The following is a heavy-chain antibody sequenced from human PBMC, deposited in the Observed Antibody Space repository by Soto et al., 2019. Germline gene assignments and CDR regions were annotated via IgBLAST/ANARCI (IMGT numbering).Heavy chain of an antibody. CDR1: GGSFSGYY. V-gene: IGHV4-34*01. CDR3: ARTMVRGVIILDY. D-gene: IGHD3-10*01. J-gene: IGHJ4*02. Sequence: SETLSLTCAVYGGSFSGYYCSWIRQPPGKGLEWIGEINHSGSTNYNPSLKSRVTISVDTSKNQFSLKLSSVTAADTAVYYCARTMVRGVIILDYWGQGTLVTVSS. CDR2: INHSGST.